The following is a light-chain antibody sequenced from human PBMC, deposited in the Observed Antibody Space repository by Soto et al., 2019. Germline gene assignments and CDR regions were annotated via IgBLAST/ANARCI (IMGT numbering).Light chain of an antibody. Sequence: QSVLTQPPSASGAPGQRAPFLCLGATSNFGNYFVHWYQQLPGTAPKLLMYTNEQRPSGVPDRFSGSKSGTSASLAISGLRSEDEADYYCVSWDDSLGGSYVFGPGTKLTVL. V-gene: IGLV1-47*01. J-gene: IGLJ1*01. CDR3: VSWDDSLGGSYV. CDR1: TSNFGNYF. CDR2: TNE.